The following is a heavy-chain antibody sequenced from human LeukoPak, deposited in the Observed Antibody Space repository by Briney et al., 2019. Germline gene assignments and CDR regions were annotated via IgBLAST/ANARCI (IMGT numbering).Heavy chain of an antibody. D-gene: IGHD6-13*01. CDR3: AKDGSGSWYYFDY. CDR1: GFTFSSYA. V-gene: IGHV3-23*01. CDR2: ISGSGGST. J-gene: IGHJ4*02. Sequence: PGGSLRLSCAASGFTFSSYAMSWVRQAPGKGLEWVSAISGSGGSTYYADSVKGRFTISRDNSKNTLYLQMDSLRAEDTAVYYCAKDGSGSWYYFDYWGQGTLVTVSS.